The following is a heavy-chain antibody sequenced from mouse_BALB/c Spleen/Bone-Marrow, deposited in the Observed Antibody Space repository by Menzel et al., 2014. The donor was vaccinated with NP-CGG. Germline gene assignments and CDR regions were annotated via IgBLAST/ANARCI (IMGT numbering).Heavy chain of an antibody. J-gene: IGHJ4*01. CDR1: GYAFTGYK. CDR3: ARDQTRAMDH. V-gene: IGHV1S135*01. Sequence: EVKLQESGPELVKPGASVKVSCKASGYAFTGYKKYWVKQGHGTSLEWIGYIDPYSGGTNYNQKFKGKATLTVDKSSTTAYMHLNSLTSEYAAVYYCARDQTRAMDHWGQGTSVTVSS. CDR2: IDPYSGGT. D-gene: IGHD3-1*01.